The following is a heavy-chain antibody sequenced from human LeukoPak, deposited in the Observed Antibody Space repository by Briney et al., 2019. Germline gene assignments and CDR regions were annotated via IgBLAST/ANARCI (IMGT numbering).Heavy chain of an antibody. V-gene: IGHV4-38-2*01. Sequence: PSETLSLTCAVSGYSISIGYYRGWIRPPPGKGLDWIGRVYHSGSTYYNPSLKSRVTLSMDTSKNQFSLKLNSATAADTAAYYCARHAFFDSTGYYYYFDYWGQGSLVTVSS. CDR2: VYHSGST. D-gene: IGHD3-22*01. CDR3: ARHAFFDSTGYYYYFDY. J-gene: IGHJ4*02. CDR1: GYSISIGYY.